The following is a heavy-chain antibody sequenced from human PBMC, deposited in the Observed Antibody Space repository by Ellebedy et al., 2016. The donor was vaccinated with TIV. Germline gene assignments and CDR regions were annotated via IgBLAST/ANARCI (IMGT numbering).Heavy chain of an antibody. Sequence: GESLKISCAASGFTFSSYAMSWVRQAPGKGLEWVSAISGSGGSTYYADSVKGRFTISRDNSKNTLYLQMNSLRAEDTAVYYCARGTAAAGIWAVRNWFDPWGQGTLVTVSS. CDR2: ISGSGGST. D-gene: IGHD6-13*01. CDR3: ARGTAAAGIWAVRNWFDP. CDR1: GFTFSSYA. J-gene: IGHJ5*02. V-gene: IGHV3-23*01.